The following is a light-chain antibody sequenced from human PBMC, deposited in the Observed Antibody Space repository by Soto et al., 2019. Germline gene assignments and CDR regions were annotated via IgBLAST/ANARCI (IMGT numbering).Light chain of an antibody. CDR1: RSISSW. CDR3: QQYNTYSSLT. J-gene: IGKJ4*01. CDR2: DAS. V-gene: IGKV1-5*01. Sequence: DIQMTQSPSTLSSSLVSIVTITFLASRSISSWLAWYQQKLGRAPRLLIYDASSLESGVPSRFSGSGYGTEFTLTISSLQPDDFATYYCQQYNTYSSLTFGGGTKVDI.